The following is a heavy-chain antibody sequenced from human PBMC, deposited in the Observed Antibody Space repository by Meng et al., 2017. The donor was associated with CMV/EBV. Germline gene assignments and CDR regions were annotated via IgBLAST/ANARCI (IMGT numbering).Heavy chain of an antibody. D-gene: IGHD5-24*01. CDR2: IIPIFGTA. CDR3: ARVEMATSIRDHYGMDV. V-gene: IGHV1-69*05. J-gene: IGHJ6*02. CDR1: GYTFTSYD. Sequence: SVKVSCKASGYTFTSYDINWVRQAPGQGLEWMGGIIPIFGTANYAQKFQGRVTITTDESTSTAYMELSSLRSEDTAVYYCARVEMATSIRDHYGMDVWGQGTTVTVSS.